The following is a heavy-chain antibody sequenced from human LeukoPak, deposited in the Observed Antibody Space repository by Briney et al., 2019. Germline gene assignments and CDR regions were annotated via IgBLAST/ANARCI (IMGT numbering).Heavy chain of an antibody. J-gene: IGHJ6*02. Sequence: ASVKVSCKASGYTFTSYDINWERQATGQGLEWMGWMNPNSGNTGYAQKFQGRVTMTRNTSISTAYMELSSLRAEDTALYYCAKDMFVVVPSGYYYGMDVSGQGTTVTVSS. CDR2: MNPNSGNT. D-gene: IGHD2-2*01. V-gene: IGHV1-8*01. CDR3: AKDMFVVVPSGYYYGMDV. CDR1: GYTFTSYD.